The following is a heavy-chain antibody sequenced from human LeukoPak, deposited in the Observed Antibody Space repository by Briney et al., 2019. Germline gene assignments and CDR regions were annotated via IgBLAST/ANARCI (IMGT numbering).Heavy chain of an antibody. CDR1: GFTFSSYS. Sequence: GGSLRLSCAASGFTFSSYSMNWVRQAPGKGLEWVSSISSSCSYIYYADSVKGRFTISRDNAKNSLYLQMNSLRAEDTAVYYCARVPAMVRGVGFCDYWGQGTLVTVSS. CDR2: ISSSCSYI. J-gene: IGHJ4*02. CDR3: ARVPAMVRGVGFCDY. D-gene: IGHD3-10*01. V-gene: IGHV3-21*01.